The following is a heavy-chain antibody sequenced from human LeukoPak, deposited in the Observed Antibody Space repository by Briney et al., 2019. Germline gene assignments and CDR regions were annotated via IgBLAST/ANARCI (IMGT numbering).Heavy chain of an antibody. CDR2: ISAYNGNT. CDR1: GYTFTSYG. D-gene: IGHD3-10*01. Sequence: ASVKVSCKASGYTFTSYGISWVRQAPGQGLEWMGWISAYNGNTNYAQKFQGRVTMTRDTSTSTLYMELSSLRSEDTAVYYCARLRGPKDCWGQGTLVTVSS. J-gene: IGHJ4*02. V-gene: IGHV1-18*01. CDR3: ARLRGPKDC.